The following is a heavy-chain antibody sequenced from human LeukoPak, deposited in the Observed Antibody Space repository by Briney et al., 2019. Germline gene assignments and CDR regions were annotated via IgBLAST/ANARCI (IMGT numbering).Heavy chain of an antibody. CDR3: ARDVGEDYYGMDV. D-gene: IGHD1-26*01. V-gene: IGHV3-7*01. CDR2: IKQDGSEK. J-gene: IGHJ6*02. CDR1: GFTFTNYW. Sequence: GGSLRLSCAASGFTFTNYWMTWVRQAPGKGLEWVANIKQDGSEKYYVDSVKGLFTISRDNAKNSLYLQMNSLRAEDTAVYYCARDVGEDYYGMDVWGQGTTVTVSS.